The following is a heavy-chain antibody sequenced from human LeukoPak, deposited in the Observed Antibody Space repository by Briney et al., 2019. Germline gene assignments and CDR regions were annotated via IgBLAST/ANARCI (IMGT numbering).Heavy chain of an antibody. CDR1: GGTFSSYA. D-gene: IGHD4-17*01. V-gene: IGHV1-18*01. J-gene: IGHJ3*02. CDR2: ISAYNGNT. CDR3: ARGQNGDYVTDAFDI. Sequence: GASVKVSCKASGGTFSSYAISWVRQAPGQGLEWMGWISAYNGNTNYAQKLQGRVTMTTDTSTSTAYMELRSLRSDDTAVYYCARGQNGDYVTDAFDIWGQGTMVTVSS.